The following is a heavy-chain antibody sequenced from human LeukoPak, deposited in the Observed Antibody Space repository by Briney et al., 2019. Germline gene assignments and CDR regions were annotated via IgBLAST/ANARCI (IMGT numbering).Heavy chain of an antibody. J-gene: IGHJ4*02. CDR2: INHSGST. CDR3: ARGDGYCSSTSCYKGAQFDY. CDR1: GGSFGGYY. Sequence: SETLSLTCAVYGGSFGGYYWSWIRQPPGKGLEWIGEINHSGSTNYNPSLKSRVTISVDTSKNQFSLKLSSVTAADTAVYYCARGDGYCSSTSCYKGAQFDYWGQGTLVTVSS. D-gene: IGHD2-2*02. V-gene: IGHV4-34*01.